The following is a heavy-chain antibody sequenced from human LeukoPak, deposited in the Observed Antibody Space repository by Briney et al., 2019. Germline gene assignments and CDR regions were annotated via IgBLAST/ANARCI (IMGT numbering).Heavy chain of an antibody. CDR1: GFTFSSYS. J-gene: IGHJ4*02. D-gene: IGHD6-19*01. Sequence: GGSLRLSCAASGFTFSSYSTNWVRQAPGKGLEWVSSISSSSSYIYYADSVKGRFTISRDNAKNSLYLQMNSLRAEDTAVYYCATRIAVAVGVDYWGQGTLVTVSS. V-gene: IGHV3-21*01. CDR2: ISSSSSYI. CDR3: ATRIAVAVGVDY.